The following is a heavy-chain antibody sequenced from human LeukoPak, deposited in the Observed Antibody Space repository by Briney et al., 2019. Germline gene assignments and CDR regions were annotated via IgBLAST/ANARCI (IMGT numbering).Heavy chain of an antibody. CDR3: ARVRGTIVDY. Sequence: SETLSLTCTVSGGSISSYYWSWIRQPPGKGLEWIGYIYYSGNTNYNPSLKSRVTISVDTSKNQFSLKLSSVTAADTAVYYCARVRGTIVDYWGQGTLVTVSS. CDR2: IYYSGNT. V-gene: IGHV4-59*01. CDR1: GGSISSYY. J-gene: IGHJ4*02. D-gene: IGHD4/OR15-4a*01.